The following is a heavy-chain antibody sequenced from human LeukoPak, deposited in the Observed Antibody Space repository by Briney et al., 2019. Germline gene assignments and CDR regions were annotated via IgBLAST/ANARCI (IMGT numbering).Heavy chain of an antibody. V-gene: IGHV1-46*01. CDR1: GYTFTSYY. J-gene: IGHJ4*02. Sequence: ASVKVSCKAPGYTFTSYYMHWVRQAPGQGLEWMGIINPSGGSTSYAQKFQGRVTMTRDTSTSTVYMELSSLRSEDTAVYYCAREGLHYYDSSGYYPMDYWGQGTLVTVSS. CDR3: AREGLHYYDSSGYYPMDY. CDR2: INPSGGST. D-gene: IGHD3-22*01.